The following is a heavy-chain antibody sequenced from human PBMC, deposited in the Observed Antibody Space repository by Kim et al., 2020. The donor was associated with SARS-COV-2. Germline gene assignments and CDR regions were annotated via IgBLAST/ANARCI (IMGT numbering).Heavy chain of an antibody. Sequence: ASVKVSCKASGYTFTSYGISWVRQAPGQGLEWMGWISAYNGNTNYAQKLQGRVTMTTDTSTSTAYMELRSLRSDDTAVYYCARDYRGSSSWYVSGGYWGQGTLVTVSS. D-gene: IGHD6-13*01. V-gene: IGHV1-18*01. CDR3: ARDYRGSSSWYVSGGY. J-gene: IGHJ4*02. CDR1: GYTFTSYG. CDR2: ISAYNGNT.